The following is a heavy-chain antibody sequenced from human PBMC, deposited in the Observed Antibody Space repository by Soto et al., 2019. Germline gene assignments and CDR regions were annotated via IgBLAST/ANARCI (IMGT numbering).Heavy chain of an antibody. D-gene: IGHD3-10*01. J-gene: IGHJ6*02. CDR3: AREGVQHGSGPYYYYGMDV. CDR1: GFIFSSYG. Sequence: GGSLRLSCAASGFIFSSYGMHLVRQAPGKGLEWVAVISYDENNKHYADSVKGRFTISRDNAKNSLYPQMNSLRAEDTAVYYCAREGVQHGSGPYYYYGMDVWGQGTTVTVSS. CDR2: ISYDENNK. V-gene: IGHV3-30*03.